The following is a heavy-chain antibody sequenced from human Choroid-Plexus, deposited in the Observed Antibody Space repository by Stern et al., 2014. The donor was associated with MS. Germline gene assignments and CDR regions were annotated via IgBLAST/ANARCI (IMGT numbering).Heavy chain of an antibody. CDR2: VSYDGSNK. Sequence: VQLVESGGGVVQPGRPLRLSWVASGFTLGSCAMHWVRQAPGKGLEWVAGVSYDGSNKYYADSVKGRFTISRDNSQNTLYMQMSSLRPEDTAVYYCAKDRQYLTYF. CDR1: GFTLGSCA. CDR3: AKDRQYLTYF. V-gene: IGHV3-30*18. D-gene: IGHD2/OR15-2a*01. J-gene: IGHJ2*01.